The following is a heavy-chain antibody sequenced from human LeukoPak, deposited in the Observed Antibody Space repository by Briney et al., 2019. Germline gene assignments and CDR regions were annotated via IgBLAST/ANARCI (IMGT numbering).Heavy chain of an antibody. J-gene: IGHJ4*02. V-gene: IGHV3-30-3*01. CDR2: ISYDGSNK. CDR3: AKGRQQWLVQGTPFDY. D-gene: IGHD6-19*01. Sequence: GGSLRLSCAASGFTFSSYAMHWVRQAPGKGLEWVAVISYDGSNKYYADSVKGRFTISRDNSKNTLYLQMNSLRAEDTAVYYCAKGRQQWLVQGTPFDYWGQGTLVTVSS. CDR1: GFTFSSYA.